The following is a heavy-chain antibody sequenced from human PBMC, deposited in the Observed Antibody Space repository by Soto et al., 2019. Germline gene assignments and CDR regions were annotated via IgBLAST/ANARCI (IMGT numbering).Heavy chain of an antibody. CDR2: IYYSGST. V-gene: IGHV4-30-4*01. CDR1: GGSISSGDYY. D-gene: IGHD2-21*01. Sequence: TLSLTCTVSGGSISSGDYYWSWIRQPPGKGLEWIGYIYYSGSTYYNPSLKSRVTISVDTSKNQFSLKLSSVTAADTAVYYCARFSRAVMVDYWGQGTLVTVSS. CDR3: ARFSRAVMVDY. J-gene: IGHJ4*02.